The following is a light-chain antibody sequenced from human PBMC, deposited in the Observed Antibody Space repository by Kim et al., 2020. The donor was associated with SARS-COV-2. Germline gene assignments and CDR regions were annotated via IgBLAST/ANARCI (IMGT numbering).Light chain of an antibody. CDR1: TGGVTSGHY. Sequence: QAVVTQEPSLTVSPGGTVTLTCGSSTGGVTSGHYPYWLQQKPGQAPRTMIYDTSNKHSWAPALFSGSLLGGKAALTLSGAQPEDEADYYCFLSYSGARVFGGGTQLTVL. J-gene: IGLJ3*02. V-gene: IGLV7-46*01. CDR2: DTS. CDR3: FLSYSGARV.